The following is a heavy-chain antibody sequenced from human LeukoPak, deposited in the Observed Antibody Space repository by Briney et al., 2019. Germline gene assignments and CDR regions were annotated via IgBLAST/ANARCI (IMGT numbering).Heavy chain of an antibody. CDR3: ARSSVSAYAFDI. J-gene: IGHJ3*02. Sequence: GGSLRLSCAASGFTFDDYGMSWVRHGPGKGLEWVSGINWNGGSTVYAGSVKGRFTISRDNAKKSLYLQMNSLRAEDTALYYCARSSVSAYAFDIWGQGTMVTVSS. V-gene: IGHV3-20*04. D-gene: IGHD6-6*01. CDR2: INWNGGST. CDR1: GFTFDDYG.